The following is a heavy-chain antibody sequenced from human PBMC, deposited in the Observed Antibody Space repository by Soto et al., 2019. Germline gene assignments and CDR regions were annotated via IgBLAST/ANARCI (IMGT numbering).Heavy chain of an antibody. V-gene: IGHV1-46*01. CDR2: INPSGGST. J-gene: IGHJ4*02. CDR1: GGTFSSYA. CDR3: ARVHCISTSCQGGDY. D-gene: IGHD2-2*01. Sequence: ASVKVSCKASGGTFSSYAISWVRQAPGQGLEWMGIINPSGGSTSYAQKFQGRVTMTRDTSTSTVYMELSSLRSEDTAVYYCARVHCISTSCQGGDYWGQGTLVTVSS.